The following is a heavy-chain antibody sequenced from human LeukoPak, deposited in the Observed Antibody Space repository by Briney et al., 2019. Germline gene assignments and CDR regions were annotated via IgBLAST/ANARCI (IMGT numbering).Heavy chain of an antibody. CDR3: ARSIRGYSSGWYYFDY. CDR1: GGSISSSSYY. Sequence: PSETLSLTCTVSGGSISSSSYYWGWIRQPPGKGLKWIGSIYYSGSTYYNPSLKSRVTISVDTSKNQFSLKLSSVTAADTAVYYCARSIRGYSSGWYYFDYWGQGTLITVSS. CDR2: IYYSGST. V-gene: IGHV4-39*07. J-gene: IGHJ4*02. D-gene: IGHD6-19*01.